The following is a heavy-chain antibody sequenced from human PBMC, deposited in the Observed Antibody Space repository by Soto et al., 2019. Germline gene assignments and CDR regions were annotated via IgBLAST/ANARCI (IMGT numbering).Heavy chain of an antibody. CDR2: ISAYNGNT. Sequence: SVKVSCKASGYTFTSYGINWVRQAPGQGLEWMGWISAYNGNTNYAQKLQGRVTMTTDTSTSTAYMELRSLRSDDTAVYYCARGTGTSFYYYYATDVWGQGTTVTVSS. CDR3: ARGTGTSFYYYYATDV. D-gene: IGHD1-7*01. J-gene: IGHJ6*02. V-gene: IGHV1-18*01. CDR1: GYTFTSYG.